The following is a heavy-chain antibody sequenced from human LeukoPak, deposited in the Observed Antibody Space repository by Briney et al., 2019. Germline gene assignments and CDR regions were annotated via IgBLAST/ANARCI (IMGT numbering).Heavy chain of an antibody. D-gene: IGHD6-19*01. CDR3: ARVYSSGCLGY. V-gene: IGHV3-21*01. CDR1: GFTFSSYS. J-gene: IGHJ4*02. Sequence: GGSLRLSCAASGFTFSSYSMNWVRQAPGKGLEWVSSISSSSSYIYYVDSVKGRFTISRDNAKNSLYLQMNSLRAEDTAVYYCARVYSSGCLGYWGQGTLVTVSS. CDR2: ISSSSSYI.